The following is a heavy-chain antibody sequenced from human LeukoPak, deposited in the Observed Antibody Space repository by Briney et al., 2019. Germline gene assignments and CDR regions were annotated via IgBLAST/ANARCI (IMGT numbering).Heavy chain of an antibody. CDR3: ARERSSGRDSPPDY. D-gene: IGHD6-19*01. V-gene: IGHV1-69*05. CDR2: IIPIFGTA. J-gene: IGHJ4*02. Sequence: GASVKVSXKASGGTFSSYAISWVRQAPGQGLEWMGRIIPIFGTANYAQKFQGRVTITTDESTSTAYMELSSLRSEDTAVYYCARERSSGRDSPPDYWGQGTLVTVSS. CDR1: GGTFSSYA.